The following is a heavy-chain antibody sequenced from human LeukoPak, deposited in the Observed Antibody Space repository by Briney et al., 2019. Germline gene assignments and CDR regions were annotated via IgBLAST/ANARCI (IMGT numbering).Heavy chain of an antibody. D-gene: IGHD1-26*01. V-gene: IGHV3-21*01. CDR2: ISSSSSYI. Sequence: GGSLRLSCAASGFNFSSYSMNWVRQAPGKGLEWVSSISSSSSYIYYADSVKGRFTISRDNAKNSLYLQMNSLRAEDTAVYYCARGGHNYYGMDVWGQGTTVTVSS. CDR1: GFNFSSYS. CDR3: ARGGHNYYGMDV. J-gene: IGHJ6*02.